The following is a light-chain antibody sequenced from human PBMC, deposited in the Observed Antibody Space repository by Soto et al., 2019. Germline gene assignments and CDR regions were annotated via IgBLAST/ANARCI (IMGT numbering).Light chain of an antibody. V-gene: IGKV1-39*01. J-gene: IGKJ3*01. CDR1: QTISSY. CDR2: STT. CDR3: QQSYSAPLT. Sequence: DIQMTQSPSSLSASVGDRVTITCRASQTISSYLTWYQQKPGKAPKLLIYSTTSLQSGVPSRFSGSGSETDFTLTISSLQPEDFATYYCQQSYSAPLTFGPGTSVDLK.